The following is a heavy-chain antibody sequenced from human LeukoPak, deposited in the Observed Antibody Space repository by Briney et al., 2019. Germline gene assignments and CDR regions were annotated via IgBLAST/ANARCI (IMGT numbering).Heavy chain of an antibody. V-gene: IGHV1-8*01. D-gene: IGHD2-2*01. CDR2: MNPNSGNT. CDR1: GYTFTSYD. J-gene: IGHJ6*02. CDR3: AREPPGLIVVVPAAMRRSSARRRGMDV. Sequence: GASVKVSCKASGYTFTSYDINWVRQATGQGLEWMGWMNPNSGNTGYAQKFQGRVTMTRNTSISTAYMELSSLRSEDTAVYYCAREPPGLIVVVPAAMRRSSARRRGMDVWGQGTTVTVSS.